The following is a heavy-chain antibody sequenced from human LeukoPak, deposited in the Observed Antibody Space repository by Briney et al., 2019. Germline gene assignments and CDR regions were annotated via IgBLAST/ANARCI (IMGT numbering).Heavy chain of an antibody. V-gene: IGHV3-23*01. CDR1: GFTFSSDG. CDR3: ARDYDYVWGIRPYYYYYGMDV. CDR2: ITGSGGTT. Sequence: PGGSLRLSCAASGFTFSSDGMSWVRQAPGKGLEWVSSITGSGGTTYYADSVKGRFTISRDDSKNTLYLQMNSLRAEDTAVYYCARDYDYVWGIRPYYYYYGMDVWGQGTTVTVSS. J-gene: IGHJ6*02. D-gene: IGHD3-16*01.